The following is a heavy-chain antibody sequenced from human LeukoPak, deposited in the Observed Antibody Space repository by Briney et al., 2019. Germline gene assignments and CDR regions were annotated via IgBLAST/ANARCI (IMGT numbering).Heavy chain of an antibody. D-gene: IGHD2-21*02. CDR1: GFTFSTYA. CDR2: ISVRGDGT. Sequence: GGSLRLSCAASGFTFSTYAMNWVRQAPGKGLEWASVISVRGDGTFYADSVKGRFSISRDTSKSTLSLQMNSLRAEDTAVYYCAKARGFAVVTAIDSWGQGTLVTVSS. CDR3: AKARGFAVVTAIDS. V-gene: IGHV3-23*01. J-gene: IGHJ4*02.